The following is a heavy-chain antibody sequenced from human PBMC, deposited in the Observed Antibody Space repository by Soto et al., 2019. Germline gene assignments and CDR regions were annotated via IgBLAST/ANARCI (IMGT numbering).Heavy chain of an antibody. J-gene: IGHJ4*02. CDR3: AKRLATAIVFDY. CDR1: GFTFRSYA. CDR2: ISGSGGST. D-gene: IGHD2-21*02. V-gene: IGHV3-23*01. Sequence: PGGPLRLSCAASGFTFRSYAMSWVRQAPGKGLEWVSAISGSGGSTYYADSVKGRFTISRDNSKNTLYLQMNSLRAEDTAVYYCAKRLATAIVFDYWGQGTLVTVSS.